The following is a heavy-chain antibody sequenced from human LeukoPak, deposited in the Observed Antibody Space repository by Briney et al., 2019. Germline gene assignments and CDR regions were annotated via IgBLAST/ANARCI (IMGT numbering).Heavy chain of an antibody. V-gene: IGHV4-4*07. J-gene: IGHJ4*02. CDR2: ISASGST. CDR3: ARGSAVVTRGLDY. CDR1: GDSISCYF. D-gene: IGHD4-23*01. Sequence: SETLSLTCTVSGDSISCYFWTWIRQPAGKGLEWVGRISASGSTNYNPSLKSRVTMSVDTSKNQFSLNLSSVTAADTAVYYCARGSAVVTRGLDYWGQGTLVTVSS.